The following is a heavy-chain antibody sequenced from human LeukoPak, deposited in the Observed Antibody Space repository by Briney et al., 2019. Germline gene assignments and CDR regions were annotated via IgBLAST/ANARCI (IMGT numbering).Heavy chain of an antibody. V-gene: IGHV1-2*02. Sequence: ASVTVSCKASGYTFTSYYMHWLRHAPGQGPEWMGWINPKSGGTNYAQKFQGRVTMTRDTSISTAYMELNRLRSDDTAMYYCASIYCAGGSCYDRGGDFWGQGAQVAVSS. CDR2: INPKSGGT. CDR3: ASIYCAGGSCYDRGGDF. J-gene: IGHJ4*02. D-gene: IGHD2-15*01. CDR1: GYTFTSYY.